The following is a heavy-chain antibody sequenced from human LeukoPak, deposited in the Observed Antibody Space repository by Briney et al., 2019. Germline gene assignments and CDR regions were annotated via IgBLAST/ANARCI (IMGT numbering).Heavy chain of an antibody. CDR3: ARVQLGFDP. CDR1: GFSFPYG. CDR2: ITNSGENT. Sequence: GGSLRLSCEASGFSFPYGMSWVRQAPGKGLEWVSGITNSGENTYYADSVKGRFTISRDNSTLYLQMNSLRPEDTAVYYCARVQLGFDPWGQGTLVTVSS. V-gene: IGHV3-23*01. J-gene: IGHJ5*02. D-gene: IGHD1-1*01.